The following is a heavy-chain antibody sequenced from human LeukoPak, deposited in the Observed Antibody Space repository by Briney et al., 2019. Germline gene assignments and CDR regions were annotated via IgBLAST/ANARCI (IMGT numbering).Heavy chain of an antibody. CDR1: GFSLSSYA. D-gene: IGHD4-23*01. Sequence: GGSLRLSCAASGFSLSSYALTWVRQAPGKGLEWVSAISGSGGSTYYADSVKGRFTISRDNSKSTLYLQMNSLRAEDTAVYYCARDRRVTTVALPFDYWGQGTLVTVSS. J-gene: IGHJ4*02. CDR2: ISGSGGST. V-gene: IGHV3-23*01. CDR3: ARDRRVTTVALPFDY.